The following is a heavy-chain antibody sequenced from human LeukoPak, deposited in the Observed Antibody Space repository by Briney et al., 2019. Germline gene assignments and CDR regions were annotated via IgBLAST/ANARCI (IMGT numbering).Heavy chain of an antibody. V-gene: IGHV1-2*02. CDR2: INPNSGGT. J-gene: IGHJ3*02. CDR1: GYTFTGYY. Sequence: ASVTVSCKASGYTFTGYYMHWVRQAPGQGLEWMGWINPNSGGTNYAQKFQGRVTMTRDTSISTAYMELSRLRSDDTAVYYCARDFGATADAFDIWGQGTMVTVSS. D-gene: IGHD3-16*01. CDR3: ARDFGATADAFDI.